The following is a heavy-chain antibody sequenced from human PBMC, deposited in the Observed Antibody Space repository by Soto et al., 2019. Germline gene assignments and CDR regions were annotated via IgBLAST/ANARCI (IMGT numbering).Heavy chain of an antibody. V-gene: IGHV4-31*03. CDR1: GDSISRGGYF. Sequence: QVQLQESGPGLVKPSQTLSLTCIVSGDSISRGGYFWTWIRQHPGKGLEWIGYIYDSGSAFYNPYLKSRVTTSVDTSKNQFSLNLRSVTAADTAVFYCARGILRPNHYMDVWGKGTAVAVSS. D-gene: IGHD1-26*01. CDR3: ARGILRPNHYMDV. J-gene: IGHJ6*03. CDR2: IYDSGSA.